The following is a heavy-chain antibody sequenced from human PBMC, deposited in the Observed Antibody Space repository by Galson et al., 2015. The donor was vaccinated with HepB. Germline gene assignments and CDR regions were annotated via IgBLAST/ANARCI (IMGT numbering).Heavy chain of an antibody. V-gene: IGHV5-51*01. D-gene: IGHD6-13*01. CDR3: ARHIAAAVHGWAFAPGGMDV. J-gene: IGHJ6*02. CDR2: IYPGDSDT. Sequence: QSGAEVKKPGESLKISCKGSGYSFTSYWIGWVRQMPGKGLEWMGIIYPGDSDTRYSPSFQGQVTISADKSISTAYLQWSSLKASDTAMYYCARHIAAAVHGWAFAPGGMDVWGQGTTVTVSS. CDR1: GYSFTSYW.